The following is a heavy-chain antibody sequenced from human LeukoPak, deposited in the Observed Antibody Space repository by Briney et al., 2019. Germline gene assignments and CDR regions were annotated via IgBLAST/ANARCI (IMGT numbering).Heavy chain of an antibody. CDR1: GFTFSSYG. CDR3: AKVKYSSSSGFDY. V-gene: IGHV3-30*02. CDR2: IRYDGSNK. J-gene: IGHJ4*02. D-gene: IGHD6-6*01. Sequence: GSLRLSCAASGFTFSSYGMHWVRQAPGKGLEWVAFIRYDGSNKYYADSVKGRFTISRDNSKNTLYLQMNSLRAEDTAVYYCAKVKYSSSSGFDYWGQGTLVTVSS.